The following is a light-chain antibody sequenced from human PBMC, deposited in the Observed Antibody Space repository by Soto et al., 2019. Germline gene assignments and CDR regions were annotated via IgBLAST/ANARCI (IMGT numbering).Light chain of an antibody. CDR3: QQYASSRT. Sequence: EMLLTQSPGTLPLSPGDKTTLSCRASQTVSNNYLDWYQQKPGQAPRLFLFGTSTRATGIPDRVTGSGSGTDFTLTISRLEPEDFAVDDCQQYASSRTFGQGTKVEIK. J-gene: IGKJ1*01. CDR1: QTVSNNY. CDR2: GTS. V-gene: IGKV3-20*01.